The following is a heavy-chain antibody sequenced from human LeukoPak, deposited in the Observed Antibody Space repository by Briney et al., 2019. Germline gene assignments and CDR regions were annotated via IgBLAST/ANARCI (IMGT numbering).Heavy chain of an antibody. CDR1: GFAFSNYA. CDR3: ARDWGCSSTSCYGPHGMYF. Sequence: GRSLRLSCAASGFAFSNYAIHWVRQAPGKGLEWVALISYDGSNKYYADSVKGRFTISRDNSKNTLYLQMNSLRAEDTAKYYCARDWGCSSTSCYGPHGMYFWGQGTKVTVSS. V-gene: IGHV3-30*03. D-gene: IGHD2-2*01. J-gene: IGHJ6*02. CDR2: ISYDGSNK.